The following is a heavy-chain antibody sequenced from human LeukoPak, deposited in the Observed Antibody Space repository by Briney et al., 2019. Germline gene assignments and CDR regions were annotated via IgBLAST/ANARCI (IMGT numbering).Heavy chain of an antibody. Sequence: PEGSLRLSCAASGFTFSRYGMTWVRQAPGKGLEWVSTISDTGDSTYYADSVKGRFTISRDNSENTLYLQMNGLRAEDTAIYFCATGAYCDHWGQGTLVTVSS. CDR1: GFTFSRYG. J-gene: IGHJ4*02. CDR3: ATGAYCDH. CDR2: ISDTGDST. V-gene: IGHV3-23*01.